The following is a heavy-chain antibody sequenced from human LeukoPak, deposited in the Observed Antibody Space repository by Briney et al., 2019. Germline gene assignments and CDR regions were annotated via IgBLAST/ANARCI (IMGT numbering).Heavy chain of an antibody. CDR3: AKDFALVGELSFRLDAFHI. D-gene: IGHD3-16*02. CDR2: ISGSGGRT. J-gene: IGHJ3*02. V-gene: IGHV3-23*01. CDR1: GFTFSSYS. Sequence: GGSLRLSCAASGFTFSSYSMNWVRQAPGKGLEWVSGISGSGGRTYYADSVKGRFTISRDNSKNTLYVQMNSLRAEDTAIYYCAKDFALVGELSFRLDAFHIWGQGTMVTVSS.